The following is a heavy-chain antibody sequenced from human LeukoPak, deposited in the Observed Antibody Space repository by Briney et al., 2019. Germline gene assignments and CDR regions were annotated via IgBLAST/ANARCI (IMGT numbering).Heavy chain of an antibody. J-gene: IGHJ4*02. V-gene: IGHV4-30-4*08. Sequence: SQTLSLTCTVSGGSISSGDYYWSWICQPPGKGLAWIGYIYYSGSTYYNPSLKSRVTISVDTSKNQFSLKLSSVTAADTAVYYCARGYYDILTGHYRLSYYFDYWGQGTLVTVSS. CDR3: ARGYYDILTGHYRLSYYFDY. D-gene: IGHD3-9*01. CDR1: GGSISSGDYY. CDR2: IYYSGST.